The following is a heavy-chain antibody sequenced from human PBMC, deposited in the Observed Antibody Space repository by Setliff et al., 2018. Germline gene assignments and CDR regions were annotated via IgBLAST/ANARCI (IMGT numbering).Heavy chain of an antibody. D-gene: IGHD3-22*01. CDR3: ARDDGILYDSSGYPDY. Sequence: LRLSCAASGFSLSIFWMSWVRQAPGKGLEWVANINQDGSQKYYVGSVRGRFTISRDNAKSSLYLQMNSLRGEDTAMYYCARDDGILYDSSGYPDYWGQGTLVTVSS. CDR1: GFSLSIFW. J-gene: IGHJ4*02. V-gene: IGHV3-7*01. CDR2: INQDGSQK.